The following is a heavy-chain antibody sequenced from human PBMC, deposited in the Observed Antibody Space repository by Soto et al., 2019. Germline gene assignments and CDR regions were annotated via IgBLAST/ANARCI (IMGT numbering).Heavy chain of an antibody. J-gene: IGHJ6*02. V-gene: IGHV3-23*01. Sequence: PGGSLRLSCAASGFIFRDYAMYWVRQAPGKGLEWVSVISGSDGTTFDADSVRGRVTSSRDNSRNMVYLQMISLRAEDTAVYYCAKVIGGSESYWGGYYYYYALDVWGQGTTVTVSS. CDR1: GFIFRDYA. D-gene: IGHD3-10*01. CDR2: ISGSDGTT. CDR3: AKVIGGSESYWGGYYYYYALDV.